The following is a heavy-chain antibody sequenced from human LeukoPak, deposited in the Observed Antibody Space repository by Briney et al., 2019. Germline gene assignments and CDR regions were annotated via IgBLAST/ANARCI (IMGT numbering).Heavy chain of an antibody. Sequence: GGSLRLSCAASGFSFSSYWMTWVRQTPGKGLEWVANIKRDGSVEYYVDSVKGRFTISRDNTKNSLHLQMNSLRAKDTAVYYCARDSNPYRSGYYFDAFDMWGQGTMVTVSS. D-gene: IGHD3-22*01. J-gene: IGHJ3*02. CDR2: IKRDGSVE. CDR3: ARDSNPYRSGYYFDAFDM. CDR1: GFSFSSYW. V-gene: IGHV3-7*01.